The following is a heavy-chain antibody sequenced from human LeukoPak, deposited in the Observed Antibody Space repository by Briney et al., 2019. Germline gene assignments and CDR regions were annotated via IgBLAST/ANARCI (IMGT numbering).Heavy chain of an antibody. V-gene: IGHV3-30*18. D-gene: IGHD3-16*01. CDR1: GFTFSNYV. CDR3: AKDGADLRYWYFDL. CDR2: MAHDGSKT. Sequence: GMSLRLSCAASGFTFSNYVMHWVRQAPGKGLEWVAVMAHDGSKTYYADSVKGRFTISSDNSKNTLYLQMNSLRPEDTAVYYCAKDGADLRYWYFDLWGRGTLVTVSS. J-gene: IGHJ2*01.